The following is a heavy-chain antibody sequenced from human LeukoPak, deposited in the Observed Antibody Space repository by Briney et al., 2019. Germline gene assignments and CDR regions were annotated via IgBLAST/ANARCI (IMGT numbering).Heavy chain of an antibody. CDR3: AKVLNHYGSGSYSAFDI. V-gene: IGHV3-30*02. CDR1: GFTFNSYA. Sequence: GGSLRLSCVASGFTFNSYAMHWVRQAPGKGLEWVAFIWDEETYKYYADSVKGRFTISRDNSNNTLYLQMNSLRADDTAVYYCAKVLNHYGSGSYSAFDIWGQGTMVTVSS. D-gene: IGHD3-10*01. J-gene: IGHJ3*02. CDR2: IWDEETYK.